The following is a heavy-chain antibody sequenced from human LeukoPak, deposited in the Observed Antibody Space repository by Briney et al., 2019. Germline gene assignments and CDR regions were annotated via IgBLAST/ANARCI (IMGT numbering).Heavy chain of an antibody. D-gene: IGHD4-17*01. J-gene: IGHJ4*02. CDR3: AGHGTVTTLDY. V-gene: IGHV4-59*08. CDR2: IYYSGST. CDR1: GGSISSYY. Sequence: SETLSLTCTVSGGSISSYYWSWIRQPPGKGLEWIGYIYYSGSTNYNPPLKSRVTISVDTSKNQFSLKLSSVTAADTAVYYCAGHGTVTTLDYWGQGTLVTVSS.